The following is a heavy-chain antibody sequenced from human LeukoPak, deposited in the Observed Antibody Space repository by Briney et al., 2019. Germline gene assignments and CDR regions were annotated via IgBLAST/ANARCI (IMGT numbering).Heavy chain of an antibody. D-gene: IGHD3-10*01. J-gene: IGHJ4*02. Sequence: GGSLRLSCAASGFTFSSYGMHWVRQAPGKGLEWVAVIWYDGSNKYYADSVKGRFTISRDNSKNTLYLQMNSLRAEDTAVYYCATGIYGSGSSYWGQGTLVTVSS. V-gene: IGHV3-30*02. CDR3: ATGIYGSGSSY. CDR2: IWYDGSNK. CDR1: GFTFSSYG.